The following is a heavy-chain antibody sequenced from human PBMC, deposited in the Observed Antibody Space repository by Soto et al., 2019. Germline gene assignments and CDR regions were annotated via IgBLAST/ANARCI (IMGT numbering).Heavy chain of an antibody. J-gene: IGHJ6*02. V-gene: IGHV3-48*03. CDR3: AQTRGITMIVVFTPDV. CDR2: ISSSGSTI. Sequence: GGSLRLSCAASGFTFSNYEMNWVRQAPGKGLEWVSYISSSGSTIYYADSVKGRFTISRDNAKNSLYLQMNSLGAEDTAVYYCAQTRGITMIVVFTPDVWGQGTTVTVS. CDR1: GFTFSNYE. D-gene: IGHD3-22*01.